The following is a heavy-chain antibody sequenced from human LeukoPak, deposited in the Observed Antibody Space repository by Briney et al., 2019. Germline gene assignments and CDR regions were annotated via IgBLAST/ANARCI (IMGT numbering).Heavy chain of an antibody. Sequence: ASVKVSCKASGYTFSDYGITWVRQAPGQGPEWMGWISAYSGNTNYGQKFQGRVTMTTDTSTTTAYMELRSLRSDDTAVYYCARERTLTSCYDYWGQGTLVTVSS. CDR3: ARERTLTSCYDY. D-gene: IGHD2-15*01. J-gene: IGHJ4*02. CDR2: ISAYSGNT. CDR1: GYTFSDYG. V-gene: IGHV1-18*01.